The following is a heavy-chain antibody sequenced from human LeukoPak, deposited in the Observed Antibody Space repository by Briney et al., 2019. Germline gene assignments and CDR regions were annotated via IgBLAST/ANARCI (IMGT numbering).Heavy chain of an antibody. J-gene: IGHJ4*02. CDR2: INPNSGGT. Sequence: ASVKVSCKASGYTFTGYYMHWVQQAPGQGLEWMGRINPNSGGTNYAQKFQGRVTMTRDTSISTAYMELSRLRSDDTAVYYCAREVGGYCTYGVCYTFDYWGQGTLVTVSS. V-gene: IGHV1-2*06. CDR3: AREVGGYCTYGVCYTFDY. CDR1: GYTFTGYY. D-gene: IGHD2-8*01.